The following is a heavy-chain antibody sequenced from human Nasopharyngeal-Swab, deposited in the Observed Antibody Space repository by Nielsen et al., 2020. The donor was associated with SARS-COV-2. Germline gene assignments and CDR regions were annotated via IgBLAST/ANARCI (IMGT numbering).Heavy chain of an antibody. J-gene: IGHJ4*02. CDR1: GFTFSSYA. CDR2: SSGSGGST. CDR3: AKVSHILTGYYPSDY. Sequence: GESPKISCAASGFTFSSYAMSWVRQAPGKGLEWVSGSSGSGGSTNYADSVKGRFTISRDNSKNTLYLQMNSLRAEDTAVYYCAKVSHILTGYYPSDYWGQGTLVTVSS. D-gene: IGHD3-9*01. V-gene: IGHV3-23*01.